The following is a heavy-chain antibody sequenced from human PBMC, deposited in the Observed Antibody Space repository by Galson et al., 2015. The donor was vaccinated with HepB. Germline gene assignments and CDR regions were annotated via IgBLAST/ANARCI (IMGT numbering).Heavy chain of an antibody. J-gene: IGHJ3*02. D-gene: IGHD2-15*01. V-gene: IGHV1-3*01. Sequence: SVKVSCKASGYTFTSYAMHWVRQAPGQRLEWMGWINAGNGNTKYSQKFQGRVTITRDTSASTAYMELSSLRSEDTAVYYCARVGCSGGSCYREVLDAFDIWGQGTMVTVSS. CDR1: GYTFTSYA. CDR3: ARVGCSGGSCYREVLDAFDI. CDR2: INAGNGNT.